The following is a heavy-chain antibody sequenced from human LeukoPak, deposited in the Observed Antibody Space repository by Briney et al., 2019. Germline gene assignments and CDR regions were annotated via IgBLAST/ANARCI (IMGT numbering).Heavy chain of an antibody. D-gene: IGHD3-16*01. J-gene: IGHJ6*02. Sequence: PSETLSLTCIVSGASISSYYWSWIRQPPGKGLEWTGYIFYSGSTNYNPSLKSRVTISVDTSKNQFPLKLSSVTAADTAVYYCASSQFGPFHYLGMDLWGQGTTGTVSS. CDR3: ASSQFGPFHYLGMDL. V-gene: IGHV4-59*03. CDR2: IFYSGST. CDR1: GASISSYY.